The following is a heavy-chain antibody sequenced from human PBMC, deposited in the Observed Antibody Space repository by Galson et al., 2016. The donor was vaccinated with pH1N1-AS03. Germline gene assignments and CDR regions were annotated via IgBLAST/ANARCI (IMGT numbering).Heavy chain of an antibody. J-gene: IGHJ6*02. CDR1: GYTFTEYY. D-gene: IGHD3-10*01. CDR2: IDPNSGGT. CDR3: ARGDYFGSGTYKPYYAMDV. Sequence: SVKVSCKASGYTFTEYYMYWVRQAPGRGLEWMGWIDPNSGGTKSAQKFQGRVTMTRDTSINTAYMELSSLRSDDTAVYYCARGDYFGSGTYKPYYAMDVWGQGNTVTVSS. V-gene: IGHV1-2*02.